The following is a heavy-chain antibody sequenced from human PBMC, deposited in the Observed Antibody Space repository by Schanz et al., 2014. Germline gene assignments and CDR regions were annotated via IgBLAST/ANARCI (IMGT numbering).Heavy chain of an antibody. CDR2: ISWNSGSI. D-gene: IGHD4-17*01. Sequence: EVQLVESGGGLVQPGRSLRLSCAASGFTFDDYAMHWVRQAPGKGLEWVSGISWNSGSIGYEDSVKGRFTISRDNAKNTLYLQMISLRAENTAVYYCVRDTDYLFDYWGQGTLVTVSS. J-gene: IGHJ4*02. CDR1: GFTFDDYA. CDR3: VRDTDYLFDY. V-gene: IGHV3-9*01.